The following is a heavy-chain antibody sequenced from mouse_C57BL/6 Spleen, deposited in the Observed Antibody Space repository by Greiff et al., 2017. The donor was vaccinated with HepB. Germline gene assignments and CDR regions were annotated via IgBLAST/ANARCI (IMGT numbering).Heavy chain of an antibody. Sequence: QVQLQQSGPGLVQPSQSLSITCTVSGFSLTSYGVHWVRQSPGKGLEWLGVIWSGGSTDYNAAFIPRLSISKDNSKSQVFFKMNNLQADDTAIYYCARNFGGLPSYGYYAMDYWGQGTSVTVSS. D-gene: IGHD2-12*01. J-gene: IGHJ4*01. CDR1: GFSLTSYG. CDR2: IWSGGST. V-gene: IGHV2-2*01. CDR3: ARNFGGLPSYGYYAMDY.